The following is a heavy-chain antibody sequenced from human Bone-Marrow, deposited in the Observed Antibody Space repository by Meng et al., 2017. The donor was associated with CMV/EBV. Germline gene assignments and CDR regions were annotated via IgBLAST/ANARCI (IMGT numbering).Heavy chain of an antibody. CDR1: GGTFSSYA. Sequence: SVKVSCKASGGTFSSYAISWVRQAPGQGLEWMGGIIPIFGTANYAQKFQGRVTITTDESTSTAYMELSSLRSEDTAVYYCAAAGPRGYSYGYVGADYWGQGTLVTVSS. D-gene: IGHD5-18*01. CDR2: IIPIFGTA. V-gene: IGHV1-69*05. CDR3: AAAGPRGYSYGYVGADY. J-gene: IGHJ4*02.